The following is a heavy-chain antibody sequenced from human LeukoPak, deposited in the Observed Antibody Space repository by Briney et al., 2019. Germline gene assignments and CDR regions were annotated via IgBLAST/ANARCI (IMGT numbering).Heavy chain of an antibody. CDR3: ARVVLGSDYYDSSGFFDY. CDR2: IYHSGST. CDR1: GGSISSSNW. Sequence: PSGTLSLTCAVSGGSISSSNWWSWVRQPPGKGLEWIGEIYHSGSTNYNPSLKSRVTISVDKSKNQFSLKLSSVTAADTAVYYCARVVLGSDYYDSSGFFDYWGQGTLVTVSS. V-gene: IGHV4-4*02. D-gene: IGHD3-22*01. J-gene: IGHJ4*02.